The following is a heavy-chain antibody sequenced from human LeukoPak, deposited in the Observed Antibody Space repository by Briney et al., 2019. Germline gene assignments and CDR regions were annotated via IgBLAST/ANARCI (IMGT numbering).Heavy chain of an antibody. CDR2: IYYSGST. CDR3: ARAPYSSSLYYYGMDV. CDR1: GGSIGSDH. D-gene: IGHD6-13*01. J-gene: IGHJ6*01. Sequence: SETLSLTCSVSGGSIGSDHWSWIRQPPGEGLEWIGYIYYSGSTNYNPSLKSRVSMSVDTSKMQFSLELRSVTAADTAVYYCARAPYSSSLYYYGMDVWGQGTKVAVSS. V-gene: IGHV4-59*01.